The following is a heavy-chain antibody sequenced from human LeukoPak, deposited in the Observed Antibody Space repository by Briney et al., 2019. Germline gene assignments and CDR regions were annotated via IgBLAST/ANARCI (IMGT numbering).Heavy chain of an antibody. CDR2: INPNSGGT. D-gene: IGHD2-2*01. CDR3: ARDLRGWCSSTSCYYYYYMDV. J-gene: IGHJ6*03. V-gene: IGHV1-2*02. Sequence: ASVKVSCKASGYTFTGYYMHWVRQAPGRGLEWMGWINPNSGGTNYAQKFQGRVTMTRDTSISTAYMELSRLRSDDTAVYYCARDLRGWCSSTSCYYYYYMDVWGKGTTVTVSS. CDR1: GYTFTGYY.